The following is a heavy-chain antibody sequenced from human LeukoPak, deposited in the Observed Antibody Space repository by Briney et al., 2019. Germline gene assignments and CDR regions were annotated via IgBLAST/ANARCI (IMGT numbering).Heavy chain of an antibody. CDR1: GFTFSSYA. Sequence: GGPLRLSCAASGFTFSSYAMSWVRQAPGKGLEWVSAISGSGGSTYYADSVKGRFTISRDNSKNTLYLQMNSLRAEDTAVYYCAGGLSCSSTSCPSRYYFDYWGQGTLVTVSS. V-gene: IGHV3-23*01. D-gene: IGHD2-2*01. CDR3: AGGLSCSSTSCPSRYYFDY. CDR2: ISGSGGST. J-gene: IGHJ4*02.